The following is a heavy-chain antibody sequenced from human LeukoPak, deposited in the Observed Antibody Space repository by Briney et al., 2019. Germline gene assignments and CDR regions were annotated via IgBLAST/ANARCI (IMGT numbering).Heavy chain of an antibody. V-gene: IGHV1-24*01. J-gene: IGHJ5*02. D-gene: IGHD3-3*01. CDR3: ARDLIRGYDFWSGYSWFDP. Sequence: ASVKVSCKVSGYTLTELSMHWVRQAPGKGLEWMGGFDPEDGETIYAQKFQGRVTMTEDTSTDTAYMELSSLRSEDTAVYYCARDLIRGYDFWSGYSWFDPWGQGTLVTVSS. CDR1: GYTLTELS. CDR2: FDPEDGET.